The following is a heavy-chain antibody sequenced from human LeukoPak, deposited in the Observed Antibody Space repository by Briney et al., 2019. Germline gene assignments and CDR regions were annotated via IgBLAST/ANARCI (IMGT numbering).Heavy chain of an antibody. CDR1: GYTVTSYY. Sequence: ASVKVSCKASGYTVTSYYMHWVRQAPGQGLEWMGWISAYNGNTNYAQKLQGRVTMTTDTSTSTAYMELRSLRSDDTAVYYCANPTDFWSGYTGYGYWGQGTLVTVSS. J-gene: IGHJ4*02. CDR3: ANPTDFWSGYTGYGY. D-gene: IGHD3-3*01. CDR2: ISAYNGNT. V-gene: IGHV1-18*04.